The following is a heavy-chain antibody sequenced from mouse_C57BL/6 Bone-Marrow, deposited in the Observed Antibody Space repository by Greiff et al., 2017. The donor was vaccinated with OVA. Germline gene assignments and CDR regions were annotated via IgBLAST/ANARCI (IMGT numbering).Heavy chain of an antibody. CDR3: ARGDHYDGYYGFAY. CDR2: IDPSDSYT. D-gene: IGHD2-3*01. CDR1: GYTFTSYW. Sequence: VQLQQSGAELVMPGASVKLSCKASGYTFTSYWMHWVKQRPGQGLEWIGEIDPSDSYTNYNQKFKGKSTLTVDKSSSTAYMQLSSLTSEDSAVYYCARGDHYDGYYGFAYWGQGTLVTVSA. J-gene: IGHJ3*01. V-gene: IGHV1-69*01.